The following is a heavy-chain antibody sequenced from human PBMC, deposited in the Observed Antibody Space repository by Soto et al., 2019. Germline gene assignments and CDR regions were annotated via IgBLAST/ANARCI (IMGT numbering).Heavy chain of an antibody. CDR1: GFTLSSCG. CDR3: AKEQSSGYYRVVDY. CDR2: ITYDGGSE. Sequence: QVQVVESGGGVVRPGRSLRLSCAASGFTLSSCGMHWVRQAPGKGLEWVGVITYDGGSEHYADFVKGRFTISRDSSENTVYLQMNSLRVEDSAVYYCAKEQSSGYYRVVDYWGQGTLVTVSS. V-gene: IGHV3-30*18. J-gene: IGHJ4*02. D-gene: IGHD6-19*01.